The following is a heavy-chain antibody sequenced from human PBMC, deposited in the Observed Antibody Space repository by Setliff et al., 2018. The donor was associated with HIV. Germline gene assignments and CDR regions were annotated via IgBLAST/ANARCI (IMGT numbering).Heavy chain of an antibody. CDR2: INPYSGGT. Sequence: ASVKVSCKASGYTFTSDYIHWVRQAPGQGLEWMGWINPYSGGTNYAQKFQGRVTMTRDTSISTAYMELSRLRSDDTAVYYCATGPNCSGGSCYSNWFDPWGQGTLVTVSS. CDR1: GYTFTSDY. J-gene: IGHJ5*02. V-gene: IGHV1-2*02. D-gene: IGHD2-15*01. CDR3: ATGPNCSGGSCYSNWFDP.